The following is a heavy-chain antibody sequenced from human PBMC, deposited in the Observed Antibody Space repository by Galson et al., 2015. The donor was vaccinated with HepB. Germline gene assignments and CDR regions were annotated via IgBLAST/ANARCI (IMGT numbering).Heavy chain of an antibody. J-gene: IGHJ6*02. V-gene: IGHV1-3*01. Sequence: SVKVSCKASGYTFTSYAMHWVRQAPGQRLEWMGWINAGNGNTKYSQKFQGRVTITRDTSASTAYMELSSLRSEDTAVYYCARYCSGGSCFRMPYYYYYGMDVWGQGTTVTVSS. D-gene: IGHD2-15*01. CDR2: INAGNGNT. CDR1: GYTFTSYA. CDR3: ARYCSGGSCFRMPYYYYYGMDV.